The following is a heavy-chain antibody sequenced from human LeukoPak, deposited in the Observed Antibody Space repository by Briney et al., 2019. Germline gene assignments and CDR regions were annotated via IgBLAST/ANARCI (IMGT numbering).Heavy chain of an antibody. CDR1: GFTFSSYW. Sequence: GGSLRLSCAASGFTFSSYWMHWVRQAPGKGLVWVSRIDSDGSSTTYADSVKGRFTISRDNAKNTLYLQMNSLRAEDTAVYYCARPPYSSGSFELWGRGTLVTVS. CDR2: IDSDGSST. V-gene: IGHV3-74*01. CDR3: ARPPYSSGSFEL. J-gene: IGHJ2*01. D-gene: IGHD6-19*01.